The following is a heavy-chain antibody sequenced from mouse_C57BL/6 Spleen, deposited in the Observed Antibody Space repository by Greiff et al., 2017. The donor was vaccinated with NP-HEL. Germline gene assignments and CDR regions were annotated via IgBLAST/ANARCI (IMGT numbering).Heavy chain of an antibody. CDR1: GFNIKDYY. J-gene: IGHJ1*03. CDR3: ARSLQFITTVVDWYFDV. D-gene: IGHD1-1*01. V-gene: IGHV14-2*01. CDR2: IDPEDGET. Sequence: VQLQQSGAELVKPGASVKLSCTASGFNIKDYYMHWVKQRTEQGLEWIGRIDPEDGETKYAPKFQGKATITADTPSNTAYLQLSSLTSEDTAVYYCARSLQFITTVVDWYFDVWGTGTTVTVSS.